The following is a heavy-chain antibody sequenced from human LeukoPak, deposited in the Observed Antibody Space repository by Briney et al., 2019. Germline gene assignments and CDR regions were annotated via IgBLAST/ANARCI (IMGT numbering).Heavy chain of an antibody. CDR1: GFTFSGYS. J-gene: IGHJ5*02. CDR3: ARECSGSYWSPWFDP. D-gene: IGHD1-26*01. CDR2: ISSSSSYI. Sequence: GGSLRLSCAASGFTFSGYSMNWVRQAPGEGLEWVSSISSSSSYIYYADSVKGRFTISRDNAKNSLYLQMNSLRAEDTAVYYCARECSGSYWSPWFDPWGQGTLVTVSS. V-gene: IGHV3-21*01.